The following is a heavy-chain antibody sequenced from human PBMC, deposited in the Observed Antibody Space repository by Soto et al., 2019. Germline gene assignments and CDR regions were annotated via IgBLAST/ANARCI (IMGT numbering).Heavy chain of an antibody. CDR1: RYSFSKYG. V-gene: IGHV1-18*01. J-gene: IGHJ6*02. CDR2: INAANGNT. CDR3: ARMGDVPYYYYGLDV. D-gene: IGHD3-16*01. Sequence: ASVKVSCKASRYSFSKYGIYWVRPAPGQSLECVGWINAANGNTNYPENLQGRVTMTTDTSTSTAYMEVRNLISDDTAVYYCARMGDVPYYYYGLDVWGQGTTVTVSS.